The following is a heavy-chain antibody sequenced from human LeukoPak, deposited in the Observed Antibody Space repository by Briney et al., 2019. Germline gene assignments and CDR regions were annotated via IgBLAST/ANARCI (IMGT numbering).Heavy chain of an antibody. V-gene: IGHV1-69*06. CDR3: ARGPNYYGSGSSLYYYYMDV. CDR1: GGTFSSYA. J-gene: IGHJ6*03. D-gene: IGHD3-10*01. Sequence: GASVKVSCKASGGTFSSYAISWVRQAPGQGLEWMGGIIPIFGTANYAQKFQGRVTITADKSTSTAYMELSSLRSEDTAVYYCARGPNYYGSGSSLYYYYMDVWGKGTTVTISS. CDR2: IIPIFGTA.